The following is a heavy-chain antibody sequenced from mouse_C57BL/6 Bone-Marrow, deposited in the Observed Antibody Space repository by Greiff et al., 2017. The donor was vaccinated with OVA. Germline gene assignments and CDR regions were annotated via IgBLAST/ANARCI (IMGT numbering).Heavy chain of an antibody. CDR3: ARPYYYGRGYFDV. D-gene: IGHD1-1*01. Sequence: QVQLKESGAELVRPGTSVKVSCKASGYAFTNYLIEWVKQRPGQGLEWIGVINPGRGGTNYNEKFKGKATLTADKSSRTAYMQLSSLTSEDSAVYFCARPYYYGRGYFDVWGTGTTVTVSS. V-gene: IGHV1-54*01. CDR1: GYAFTNYL. J-gene: IGHJ1*03. CDR2: INPGRGGT.